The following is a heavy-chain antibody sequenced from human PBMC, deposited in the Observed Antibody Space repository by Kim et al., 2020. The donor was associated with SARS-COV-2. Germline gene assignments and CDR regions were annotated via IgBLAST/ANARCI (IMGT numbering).Heavy chain of an antibody. J-gene: IGHJ4*02. Sequence: GSNIYYADSVKGRFTISRDNAKNTLYLQMNSLRAEDTAVYFCATSRSFDYWGQGTLVTVSS. D-gene: IGHD6-13*01. V-gene: IGHV3-74*01. CDR2: GSNI. CDR3: ATSRSFDY.